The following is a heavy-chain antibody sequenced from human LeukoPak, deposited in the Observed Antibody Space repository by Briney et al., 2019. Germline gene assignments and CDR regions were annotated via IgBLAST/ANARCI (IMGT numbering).Heavy chain of an antibody. V-gene: IGHV5-51*01. CDR2: IYLGDSDT. CDR3: ARHSRGAGDGFDY. Sequence: GESLKISCKGSGYSFTSYWIGWVRQMPGKGLEWMGIIYLGDSDTRYSPSFQGQVTISADKSINTVYLQWSSLKASDTAMYYCARHSRGAGDGFDYWGQGNPGHRLL. D-gene: IGHD2-21*02. CDR1: GYSFTSYW. J-gene: IGHJ4*02.